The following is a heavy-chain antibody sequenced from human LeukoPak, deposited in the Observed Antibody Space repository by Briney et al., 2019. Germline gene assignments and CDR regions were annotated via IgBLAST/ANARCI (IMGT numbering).Heavy chain of an antibody. V-gene: IGHV3-23*01. Sequence: PGGSLRLSCAASGFTFSSYAMSWVRQAPGKGLEWVSAISGSGGSTYYADSVKGRFTISRDNSKNTLYLQMNSLRAEDTAVYYCAKDWFDDSSGYSYYYYYYMDVWGKGTTVTVSS. D-gene: IGHD3-22*01. CDR2: ISGSGGST. J-gene: IGHJ6*03. CDR1: GFTFSSYA. CDR3: AKDWFDDSSGYSYYYYYYMDV.